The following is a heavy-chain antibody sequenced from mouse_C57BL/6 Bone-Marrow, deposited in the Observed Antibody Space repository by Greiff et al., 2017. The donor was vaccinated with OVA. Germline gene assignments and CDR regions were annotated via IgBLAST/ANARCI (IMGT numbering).Heavy chain of an antibody. Sequence: VQLQQPGAELVKPGASVKLSCKASGYTFTSYWMQWVKQRPGQGLEWIGEIDPSDSYTNYNQKFKGKATLTVDTSSSTAYMQLSSLTSEDSAVYYCARVTGAMDYWGQGTSVTVSS. J-gene: IGHJ4*01. CDR1: GYTFTSYW. CDR3: ARVTGAMDY. CDR2: IDPSDSYT. D-gene: IGHD2-12*01. V-gene: IGHV1-50*01.